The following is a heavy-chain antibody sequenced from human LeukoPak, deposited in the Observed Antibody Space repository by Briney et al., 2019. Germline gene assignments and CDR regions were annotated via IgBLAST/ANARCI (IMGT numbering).Heavy chain of an antibody. D-gene: IGHD6-19*01. CDR1: GGSISSYY. Sequence: PSETLSLTCTVSGGSISSYYWSWIRQPTGKGLEWIGYIYYSGCTNYNPSLKSRVTISLDTSKNQFSLKLSSVTAADTAVYYCAREGPIAVAGYWFDPWGQGTLVTVSS. CDR3: AREGPIAVAGYWFDP. CDR2: IYYSGCT. V-gene: IGHV4-59*01. J-gene: IGHJ5*02.